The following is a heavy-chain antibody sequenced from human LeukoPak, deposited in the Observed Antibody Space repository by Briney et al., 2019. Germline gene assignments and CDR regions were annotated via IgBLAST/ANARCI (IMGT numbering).Heavy chain of an antibody. J-gene: IGHJ6*03. CDR1: GYTFTSYA. D-gene: IGHD5-18*01. Sequence: ASVKVSCKASGYTFTSYAMHWVRQAPGQRLEWMGWINAGNGNTKYSQEFQGRVTITRDTSASTAYMELRSLRSDDTAVYYCARGVGTAMAKYYYYYYMDVWGKGTTVTISS. V-gene: IGHV1-3*01. CDR3: ARGVGTAMAKYYYYYYMDV. CDR2: INAGNGNT.